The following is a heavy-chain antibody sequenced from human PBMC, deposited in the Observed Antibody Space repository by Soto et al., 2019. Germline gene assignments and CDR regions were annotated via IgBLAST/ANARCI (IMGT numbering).Heavy chain of an antibody. V-gene: IGHV5-51*01. Sequence: GESLKISCKGSGYSFTSYWIGWVRQMPGKGLEWMGIIYPGDSDTRYSPSFQGQVTISADKSISTAYLQWSSLKASDTAMYYCARGRQGYYYDSSGSWFDPWGQGTLVTVSS. J-gene: IGHJ5*02. CDR2: IYPGDSDT. D-gene: IGHD3-22*01. CDR1: GYSFTSYW. CDR3: ARGRQGYYYDSSGSWFDP.